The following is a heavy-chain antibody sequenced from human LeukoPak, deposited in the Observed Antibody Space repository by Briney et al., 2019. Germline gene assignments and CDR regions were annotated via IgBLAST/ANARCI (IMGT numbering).Heavy chain of an antibody. V-gene: IGHV3-33*01. CDR2: IWYDGSNK. CDR3: ARAALIVVVPAAMDNWFDP. CDR1: GFTFSSYG. D-gene: IGHD2-2*01. J-gene: IGHJ5*02. Sequence: PGGSLRLSCAASGFTFSSYGMHWVRQAPGKGLEWVAVIWYDGSNKYYADSVKGRFTISRDNSKNTLYLQMNSLRAEDTAVYYWARAALIVVVPAAMDNWFDPRGQGTLVTGSS.